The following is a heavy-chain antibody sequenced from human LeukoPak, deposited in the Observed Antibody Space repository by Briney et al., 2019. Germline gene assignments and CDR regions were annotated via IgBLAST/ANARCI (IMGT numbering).Heavy chain of an antibody. CDR3: ARDSRVVPAGYYYYGMDV. Sequence: GGSLRLSCAASGITFSDYYMSWIRQAPGKGLEWVSYISSSGSTIYYADSVKGRFTISRDNAKNSLYLQMNSLRAEDTAVYYCARDSRVVPAGYYYYGMDVWGQGTTVTVSS. J-gene: IGHJ6*02. V-gene: IGHV3-11*01. CDR1: GITFSDYY. D-gene: IGHD2-2*01. CDR2: ISSSGSTI.